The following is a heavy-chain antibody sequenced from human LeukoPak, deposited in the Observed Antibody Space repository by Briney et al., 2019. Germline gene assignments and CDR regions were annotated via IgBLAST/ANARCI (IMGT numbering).Heavy chain of an antibody. Sequence: NSSETLSLTCTVSGGSISSYYWSWIRQPPGKGLEWIGYIYYSGSTNYNPSLKSRVTISVDTSKNQFSLKLSSVTAADTAVYYCARLFPARGWYSDFDYWGQGTLVTVSS. CDR2: IYYSGST. V-gene: IGHV4-59*08. CDR3: ARLFPARGWYSDFDY. J-gene: IGHJ4*02. CDR1: GGSISSYY. D-gene: IGHD6-19*01.